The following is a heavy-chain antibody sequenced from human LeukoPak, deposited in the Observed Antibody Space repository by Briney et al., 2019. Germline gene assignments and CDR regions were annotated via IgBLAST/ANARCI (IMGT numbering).Heavy chain of an antibody. CDR1: GGSISSHY. V-gene: IGHV4-59*11. D-gene: IGHD6-13*01. J-gene: IGHJ6*03. CDR2: IYYSGST. CDR3: ARESIAAAGTFDYYYYMDV. Sequence: SETLSLTCTVSGGSISSHYWSWIRQPPGKGLEWIGYIYYSGSTNYNPSLKSRVTISVDTSKNPFSLKLSSVTAADPAVYYCARESIAAAGTFDYYYYMDVWGKGTTVTVSS.